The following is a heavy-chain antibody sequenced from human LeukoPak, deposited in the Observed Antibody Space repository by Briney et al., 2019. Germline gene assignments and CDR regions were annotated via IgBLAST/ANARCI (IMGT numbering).Heavy chain of an antibody. CDR2: IYSSGST. J-gene: IGHJ3*02. CDR1: GGSIRGYY. V-gene: IGHV4-59*08. D-gene: IGHD3-22*01. CDR3: ARGPYSYDSSGAFDI. Sequence: TSETLSLTCNVSGGSIRGYYWSWIRQPPGKGLEWIGYIYSSGSTNYNPSLKSRVTISVDTSKNQFSLKLSSVTAADTAVYFCARGPYSYDSSGAFDIWGQGTMVTVSS.